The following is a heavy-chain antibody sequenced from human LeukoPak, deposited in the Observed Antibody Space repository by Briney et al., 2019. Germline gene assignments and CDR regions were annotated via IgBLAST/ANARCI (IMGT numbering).Heavy chain of an antibody. D-gene: IGHD6-19*01. CDR2: ISAYNGNT. CDR3: ARDSAVAGTLGLRY. J-gene: IGHJ4*02. CDR1: GYTFTSYG. Sequence: ASVKVSCKASGYTFTSYGIGWVRQAPGQGLEWMGWISAYNGNTNYAQKLQGRVTMTTDTSTSTAYMELRSLRSDDTAVYHCARDSAVAGTLGLRYWGQGTLVTVSS. V-gene: IGHV1-18*01.